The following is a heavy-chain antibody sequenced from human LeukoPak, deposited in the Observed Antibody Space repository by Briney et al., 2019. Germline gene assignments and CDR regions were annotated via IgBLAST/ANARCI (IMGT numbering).Heavy chain of an antibody. J-gene: IGHJ5*02. CDR2: IETSGST. CDR3: ARALCINGICEWFDP. Sequence: SETLSLTCTVSGASISSGGYFWSWIRQPAGKGVEWIGRIETSGSTNYNPSLKSRVTISVDTSKNQFSLKLRSVTAADTAVYYCARALCINGICEWFDPWGQGTLVTVSS. V-gene: IGHV4-61*02. CDR1: GASISSGGYF. D-gene: IGHD2-8*01.